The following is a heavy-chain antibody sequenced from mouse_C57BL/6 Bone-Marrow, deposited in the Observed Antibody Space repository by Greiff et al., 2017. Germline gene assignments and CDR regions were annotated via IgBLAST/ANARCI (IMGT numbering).Heavy chain of an antibody. Sequence: QVQLQQSGAELARPGASVKLSCKASGYTFTSYGISWVKQRTGQGLEWIGEIYPRSGKTYYNEKFKGKATLTADKTSSTAYMELRSLTSEDSAVYFCAGGGSSSHFDYWGQGTTLTVSS. V-gene: IGHV1-81*01. CDR3: AGGGSSSHFDY. CDR2: IYPRSGKT. CDR1: GYTFTSYG. D-gene: IGHD1-1*01. J-gene: IGHJ2*01.